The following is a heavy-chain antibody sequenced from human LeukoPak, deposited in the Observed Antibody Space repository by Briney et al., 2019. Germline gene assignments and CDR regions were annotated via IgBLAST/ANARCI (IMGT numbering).Heavy chain of an antibody. D-gene: IGHD3-3*01. CDR1: GYTFTSYD. CDR3: ARGLPDLYYDFWSGYHDAFDI. Sequence: ASVKVSCKASGYTFTSYDINWVLQATGQGLEWMGWMNPNSGNTGYAQKFQGRVTITRNTSISTAYMELSSLRSEDTAVYYCARGLPDLYYDFWSGYHDAFDIWGQGTMVTVSS. V-gene: IGHV1-8*03. J-gene: IGHJ3*02. CDR2: MNPNSGNT.